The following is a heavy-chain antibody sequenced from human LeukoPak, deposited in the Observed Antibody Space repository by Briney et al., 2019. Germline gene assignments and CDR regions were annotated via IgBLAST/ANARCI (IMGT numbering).Heavy chain of an antibody. J-gene: IGHJ4*02. CDR1: GFTVSSNY. V-gene: IGHV3-53*01. Sequence: PGGSLRLSCAASGFTVSSNYMSWVRHAPGRGLEGVSVIYSGGSTYYADSVKGRFTISRDNSKNTLYLQMNSLRAEDRAVYYCAGASGSGYPFDYWGQGTLVTVSS. CDR2: IYSGGST. CDR3: AGASGSGYPFDY. D-gene: IGHD3-3*01.